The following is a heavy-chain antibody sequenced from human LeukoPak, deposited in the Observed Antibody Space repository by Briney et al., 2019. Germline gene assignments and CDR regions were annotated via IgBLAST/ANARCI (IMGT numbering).Heavy chain of an antibody. J-gene: IGHJ5*02. V-gene: IGHV1-69*01. CDR1: GGTFSSYA. CDR2: IIPIFGTA. CDR3: ARGSDIVVVPAAMDYNWFDP. Sequence: SVKVSCKASGGTFSSYAISWVRQAPGQGLEWMGGIIPIFGTANYAQKFQGRVTITADESTSTAYMELSSLRPEDTAVYYCARGSDIVVVPAAMDYNWFDPWGQGTLVTVSS. D-gene: IGHD2-2*01.